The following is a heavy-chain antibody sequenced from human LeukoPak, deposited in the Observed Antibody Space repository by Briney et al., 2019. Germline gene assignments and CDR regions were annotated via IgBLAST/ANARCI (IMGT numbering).Heavy chain of an antibody. V-gene: IGHV1-18*04. J-gene: IGHJ4*02. CDR2: ISAYNGNT. D-gene: IGHD5-12*01. CDR3: ARVRNSGFRYVDS. CDR1: GYTFTSYY. Sequence: ASVKVSCKASGYTFTSYYMYWVRQAPGQGLEWVGWISAYNGNTNYAQKLQGRVTMTTDTSTSTAYMDLRSLRSDDTAVYYCARVRNSGFRYVDSWGQGTLVTVSS.